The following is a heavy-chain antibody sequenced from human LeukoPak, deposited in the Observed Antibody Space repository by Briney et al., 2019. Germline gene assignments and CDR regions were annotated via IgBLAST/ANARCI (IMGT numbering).Heavy chain of an antibody. Sequence: ASAKVSCKASGYTFTGYYMHWVRQAPGQGLEWMGWLNPNSGGTNYAQKFQGRVTMTRDTSISTAYMELSRLRSEDTAVYYCARAGKYFYDSSGYDDDYWGQGTLVTVSS. J-gene: IGHJ4*02. CDR3: ARAGKYFYDSSGYDDDY. V-gene: IGHV1-2*02. CDR1: GYTFTGYY. CDR2: LNPNSGGT. D-gene: IGHD3-22*01.